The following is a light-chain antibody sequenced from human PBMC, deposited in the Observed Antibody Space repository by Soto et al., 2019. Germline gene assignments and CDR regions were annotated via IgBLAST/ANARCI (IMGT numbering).Light chain of an antibody. V-gene: IGLV2-8*01. J-gene: IGLJ2*01. CDR3: SSYAGTNRPL. CDR1: SSDVGGYNS. Sequence: QPVLTQPPSASGSPGQSVSISCAGTSSDVGGYNSVSWYQQHPGKAPKLIIYEVTTRPSGVPDRFSGSKSGNTASLTVSGLQAEDEADYYFSSYAGTNRPLFGGGTKLTVL. CDR2: EVT.